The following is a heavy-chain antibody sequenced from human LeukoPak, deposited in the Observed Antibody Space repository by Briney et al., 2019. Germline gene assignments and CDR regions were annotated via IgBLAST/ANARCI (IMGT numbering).Heavy chain of an antibody. CDR2: IIPIFGTA. CDR1: GGTFSSYA. J-gene: IGHJ6*03. CDR3: ARGDVLRFLEWSPYSGDYYYYMDV. D-gene: IGHD3-3*01. Sequence: SVKVSCKASGGTFSSYAISWVRQAPGQGLECMVRIIPIFGTASYAQKFQGRVTITTDESTSTAYMELSSLRSEDTAVYYCARGDVLRFLEWSPYSGDYYYYMDVWGKGTTVTVSS. V-gene: IGHV1-69*05.